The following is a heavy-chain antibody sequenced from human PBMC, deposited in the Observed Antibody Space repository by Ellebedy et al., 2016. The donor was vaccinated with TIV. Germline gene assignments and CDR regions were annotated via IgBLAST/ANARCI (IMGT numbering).Heavy chain of an antibody. J-gene: IGHJ6*02. CDR1: GYTLTALS. V-gene: IGHV1-24*01. CDR3: ATASVVRGVITGNGMDV. CDR2: FDPEDGET. D-gene: IGHD3-10*01. Sequence: AASVKVSCKVSGYTLTALSMHWVRQAPGKGLEWMGGFDPEDGETIYAQNFQGRVTMTEDTSTDTAYMELSSLRSQETAVYYCATASVVRGVITGNGMDVWGQGTTVTVSS.